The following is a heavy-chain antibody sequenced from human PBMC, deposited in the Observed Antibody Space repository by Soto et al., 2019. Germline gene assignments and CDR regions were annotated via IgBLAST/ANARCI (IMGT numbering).Heavy chain of an antibody. CDR1: GGSVSSGSYY. J-gene: IGHJ3*01. Sequence: PSETLSLTCTVSGGSVSSGSYYWSWIRQPPGKGLEWIGYIYYSGSTNYNPSLKSRVTISVNTSKNQFSLKLSSVTAADTAVYYCAREGGPGSGGDSRLALDFSGQGTLVTVSS. D-gene: IGHD2-21*01. CDR2: IYYSGST. V-gene: IGHV4-61*01. CDR3: AREGGPGSGGDSRLALDF.